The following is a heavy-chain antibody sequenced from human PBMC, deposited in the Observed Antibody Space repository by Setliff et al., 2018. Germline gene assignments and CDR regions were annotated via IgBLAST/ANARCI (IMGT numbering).Heavy chain of an antibody. CDR3: AMSSWPGRPNDFDL. V-gene: IGHV1-18*01. CDR2: IDLYNAGT. D-gene: IGHD6-6*01. CDR1: GSPFNTYD. J-gene: IGHJ3*01. Sequence: EASGKVSCKASGSPFNTYDINWVRQAPGQGLEWLGRIDLYNAGTTYAEKMETKVTMTVDTSSNIGYMELRSLTSDDTGIYFCAMSSWPGRPNDFDLWGQGTEVTVSS.